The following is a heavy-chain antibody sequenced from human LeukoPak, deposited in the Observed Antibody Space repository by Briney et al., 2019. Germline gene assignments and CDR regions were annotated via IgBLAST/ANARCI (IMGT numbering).Heavy chain of an antibody. V-gene: IGHV3-21*01. CDR3: ARDRTINHYYDSSGLLGVDY. D-gene: IGHD3-22*01. CDR2: ISSSSSYI. J-gene: IGHJ4*02. Sequence: GGSLRLSCAASGFTFSSYSMNWVRQAPGKGLEWVSSISSSSSYIYYADSVKGRFTISRDNAKNSLYLQMNSLRAEDTAVYYCARDRTINHYYDSSGLLGVDYWGQGTLVTVSS. CDR1: GFTFSSYS.